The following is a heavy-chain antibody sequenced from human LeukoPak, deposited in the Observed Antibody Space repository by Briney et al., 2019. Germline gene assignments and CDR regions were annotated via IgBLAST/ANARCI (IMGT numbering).Heavy chain of an antibody. D-gene: IGHD3-10*01. CDR3: AGGASHLPYGSGSYSFDY. J-gene: IGHJ4*02. Sequence: GGSLRLSCAASGFTLSSYEMNWVRQAPGKGLEWVSYISSSSSVIYYADSVKGRFTISRDNAKNSLYLQMNSLRAEDTAVYYCAGGASHLPYGSGSYSFDYWGQGTLVTVSS. CDR2: ISSSSSVI. CDR1: GFTLSSYE. V-gene: IGHV3-48*03.